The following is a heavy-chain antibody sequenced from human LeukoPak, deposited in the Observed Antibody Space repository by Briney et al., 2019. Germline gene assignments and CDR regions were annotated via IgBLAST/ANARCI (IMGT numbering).Heavy chain of an antibody. J-gene: IGHJ4*02. CDR3: VRGSSSYNRVFDY. Sequence: RSGGPLRLSCAASGFPFSTYWMSWVRQAPGKGLEWVANINQYGSEKYYVDSVKGRFTISRDNAKNSLYLQMNSLRAEDTAVYYCVRGSSSYNRVFDYWGQGTLVTVSS. D-gene: IGHD6-13*01. CDR1: GFPFSTYW. V-gene: IGHV3-7*01. CDR2: INQYGSEK.